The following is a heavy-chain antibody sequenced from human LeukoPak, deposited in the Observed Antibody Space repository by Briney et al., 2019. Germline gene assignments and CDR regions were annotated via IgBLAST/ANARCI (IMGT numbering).Heavy chain of an antibody. CDR1: GFTFSSYS. D-gene: IGHD3-22*01. J-gene: IGHJ4*02. CDR2: MNWNGVST. CDR3: ARGSDYYYDSSGYYGH. Sequence: PGGSLRLSCAASGFTFSSYSMNWVRQAPGKGLEGVSGMNWNGVSTGYADSVKGRFTISRDNAKNSLYLQMNSLRAEDTALYYCARGSDYYYDSSGYYGHWGQGTLVTVSS. V-gene: IGHV3-20*04.